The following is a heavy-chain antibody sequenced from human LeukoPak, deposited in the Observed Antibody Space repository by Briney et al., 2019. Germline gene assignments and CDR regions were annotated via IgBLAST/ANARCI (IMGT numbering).Heavy chain of an antibody. D-gene: IGHD3-10*01. CDR1: GYTFGAHA. V-gene: IGHV3-30*04. J-gene: IGHJ6*03. CDR2: ISYDGTET. CDR3: ARNFAPIYYYHMDV. Sequence: PGRSLRLSCAASGYTFGAHAMHWVRQAPGKGVERVALISYDGTETHYADSVRGRFTIARDESKSTVSLLMNSLRSDDTAVYYCARNFAPIYYYHMDVWSKGTTVIVSS.